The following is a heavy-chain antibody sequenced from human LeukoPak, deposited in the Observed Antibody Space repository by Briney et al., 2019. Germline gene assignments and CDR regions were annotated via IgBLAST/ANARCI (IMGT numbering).Heavy chain of an antibody. D-gene: IGHD1-26*01. J-gene: IGHJ4*02. V-gene: IGHV3-23*01. CDR1: GFTFNRYG. CDR3: AKDYSSGEWELRRFSDLSYFDY. CDR2: ITGSASNT. Sequence: GGSLRLSCEASGFTFNRYGMSWVRQAPGKGLEWVSVITGSASNTYYADSVKGRFTISRDNSKNTLSLQMNSLRAEDTAVYYCAKDYSSGEWELRRFSDLSYFDYWGQGSLVTVSS.